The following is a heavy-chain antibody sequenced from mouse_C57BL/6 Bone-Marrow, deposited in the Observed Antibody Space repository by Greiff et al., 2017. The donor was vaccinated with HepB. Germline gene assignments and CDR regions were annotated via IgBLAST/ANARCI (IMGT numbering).Heavy chain of an antibody. J-gene: IGHJ4*01. CDR1: GYTFTDYY. CDR3: ARVGGNYDAMDY. Sequence: LQQSGPELVKPGASVKISCKASGYTFTDYYMNWVKQSHGKSLEWIGDINPNNGGTSYNQKFKGKATLTVDKSSSTAYMELRSLTSEDSAVYYCARVGGNYDAMDYWGQGTSVTVSS. CDR2: INPNNGGT. D-gene: IGHD2-1*01. V-gene: IGHV1-26*01.